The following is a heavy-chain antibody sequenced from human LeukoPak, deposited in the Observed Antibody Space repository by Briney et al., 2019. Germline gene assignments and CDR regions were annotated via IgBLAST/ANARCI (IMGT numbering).Heavy chain of an antibody. J-gene: IGHJ4*02. V-gene: IGHV4-34*01. CDR2: INHSGST. Sequence: SETLSLTCAVYRGSLSGYYWSWLRPPPAKGLEWIGEINHSGSTNYNPSLKSRVTISVDTSKNQFSLKLSSVTAADTAVYYCARVRGYSYGYLDYWGQGTLVTVSS. CDR1: RGSLSGYY. D-gene: IGHD5-18*01. CDR3: ARVRGYSYGYLDY.